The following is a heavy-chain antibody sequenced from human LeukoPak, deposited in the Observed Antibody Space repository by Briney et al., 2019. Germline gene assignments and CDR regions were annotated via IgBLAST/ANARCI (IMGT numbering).Heavy chain of an antibody. V-gene: IGHV3-33*01. CDR2: IWYDGSNK. CDR1: GFTFSSYG. J-gene: IGHJ6*02. CDR3: ARTTGYCSGGSCYSNYYYYYGMDV. D-gene: IGHD2-15*01. Sequence: GGSLRLSCAASGFTFSSYGMHWVRQAPGKGLEWVAVIWYDGSNKYYADSVKGRFTISRDNSKNTLYLQMNSLRAEDTAVYYCARTTGYCSGGSCYSNYYYYYGMDVWGQGTTVTVSS.